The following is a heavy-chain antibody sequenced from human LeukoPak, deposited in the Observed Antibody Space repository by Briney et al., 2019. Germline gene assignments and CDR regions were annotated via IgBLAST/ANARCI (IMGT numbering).Heavy chain of an antibody. CDR1: GGSISSSSYY. D-gene: IGHD3-9*01. CDR3: ARAYYDILTGFDY. Sequence: PSETLSLTCTVSGGSISSSSYYWGWIRQPPGQGLEWIGSIYYSGSTYYNPSLKSRVTISVDTSKNQFSLKLSSVTAADTAVYYCARAYYDILTGFDYWGQGTLVTVSS. J-gene: IGHJ4*02. V-gene: IGHV4-39*07. CDR2: IYYSGST.